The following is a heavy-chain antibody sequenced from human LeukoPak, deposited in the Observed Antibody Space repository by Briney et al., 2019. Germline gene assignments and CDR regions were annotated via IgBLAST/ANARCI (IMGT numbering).Heavy chain of an antibody. CDR2: IDPNNGGS. D-gene: IGHD2-2*01. Sequence: ASVKVSCKTSGYTFTGYYIHWVRQAPGQGLECLGRIDPNNGGSSYAHNFQGRVTMTRDTSISTAYMDLSSLRSDDTAVYYCARDSRVSGYYWGQGTLVTVSS. CDR1: GYTFTGYY. V-gene: IGHV1-2*06. J-gene: IGHJ4*02. CDR3: ARDSRVSGYY.